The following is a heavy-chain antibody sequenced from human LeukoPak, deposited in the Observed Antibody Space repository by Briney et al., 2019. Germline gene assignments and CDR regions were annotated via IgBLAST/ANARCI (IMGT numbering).Heavy chain of an antibody. Sequence: ASVKVSCKASGYTFTSYGISWVRQAPGQGLEWMGWINPNSGATNYAQKFQGRVTMTRDTSISTAYMELSRLRSDDTAVYYCATHYDSSGYLFDYWGQGTLVTVSS. V-gene: IGHV1-2*02. J-gene: IGHJ4*02. CDR1: GYTFTSYG. CDR3: ATHYDSSGYLFDY. D-gene: IGHD3-22*01. CDR2: INPNSGAT.